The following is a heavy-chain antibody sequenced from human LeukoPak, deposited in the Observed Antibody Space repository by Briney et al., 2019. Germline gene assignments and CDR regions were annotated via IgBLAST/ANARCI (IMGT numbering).Heavy chain of an antibody. J-gene: IGHJ3*02. V-gene: IGHV3-30*02. D-gene: IGHD3-3*01. CDR3: TGDGGEFLEWFGAFDI. CDR2: IRYDGSNK. CDR1: GFTFSSYS. Sequence: GGSLRLSCAASGFTFSSYSMHWVRQAPGKGLEWVAFIRYDGSNKYYADSVKGRFTISRDNSKNTLYLQMNSLRAEDTAVYYCTGDGGEFLEWFGAFDIWGQGTMVTVSS.